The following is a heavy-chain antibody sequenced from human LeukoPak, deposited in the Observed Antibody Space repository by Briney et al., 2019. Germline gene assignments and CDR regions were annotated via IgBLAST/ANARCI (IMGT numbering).Heavy chain of an antibody. CDR1: GGSISSYY. J-gene: IGHJ6*03. CDR3: ARTTEGYCRGVSCYYYYYYMDV. Sequence: SETLSLTCTVSGGSISSYYWNFIRQPAGKGPEWIGRIYTSGSTNYNPSLKSRVTMSVDTSKNQFSLKLSSVTAADTAVYYCARTTEGYCRGVSCYYYYYYMDVWGKGTTVTVSS. V-gene: IGHV4-4*07. D-gene: IGHD2-15*01. CDR2: IYTSGST.